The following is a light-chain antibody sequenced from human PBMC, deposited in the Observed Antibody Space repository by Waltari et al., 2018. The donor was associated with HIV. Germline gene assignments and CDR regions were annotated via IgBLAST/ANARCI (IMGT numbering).Light chain of an antibody. V-gene: IGLV2-8*01. Sequence: QSALTQPPSASGSPGQSVTISCTGTSSDFGGYNYVSWYQQHPGKAPTLMIYEVSKRPSGVPDRFAGSKSGNTAAMTVSGRQAEDEADYYCSSYAGSNNLVFGGGTKLTVL. CDR3: SSYAGSNNLV. CDR2: EVS. J-gene: IGLJ2*01. CDR1: SSDFGGYNY.